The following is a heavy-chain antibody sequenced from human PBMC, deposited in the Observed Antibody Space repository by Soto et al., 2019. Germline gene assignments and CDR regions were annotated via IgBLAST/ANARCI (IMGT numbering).Heavy chain of an antibody. CDR3: TRDLGGSYFDY. CDR1: GYTFTTYF. J-gene: IGHJ4*02. CDR2: INPSDGST. Sequence: QVQLVQSGAEVKRPGASVKVSCKASGYTFTTYFIHWVRQAPGQGLEWMAVINPSDGSTTYARKFQGRVTMTRDTSTTTVYMDLGSLTSEDTAVYFCTRDLGGSYFDYWGQGTQVTVSS. D-gene: IGHD1-26*01. V-gene: IGHV1-46*03.